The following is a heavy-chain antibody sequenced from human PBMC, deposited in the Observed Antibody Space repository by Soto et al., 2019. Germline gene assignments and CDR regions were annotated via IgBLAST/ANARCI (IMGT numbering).Heavy chain of an antibody. Sequence: GGSLRLSCAASGFTFSNYWINWVRQAPGEGLEWVANINEHGSEMHYVDSVKGRFTISRDNAKNSVYLQMNSLRAEDTAVYYCLSFWTDSWGQGSLVTVSS. CDR2: INEHGSEM. CDR1: GFTFSNYW. D-gene: IGHD1-1*01. V-gene: IGHV3-7*03. J-gene: IGHJ4*02. CDR3: LSFWTDS.